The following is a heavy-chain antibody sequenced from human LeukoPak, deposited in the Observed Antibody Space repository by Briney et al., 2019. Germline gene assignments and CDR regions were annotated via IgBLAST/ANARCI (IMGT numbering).Heavy chain of an antibody. Sequence: RPSETLSLTCTVAGGSISSGSYYWSWIRQPPGKGLEWIGEINHSGSTNYNPSLKSRVTISVDTSKNQFSLKLSSVTAADTAVYYCARPTSSGWYKGYYYYYYMDVWGKGTTVTVSS. J-gene: IGHJ6*03. V-gene: IGHV4-39*07. D-gene: IGHD6-19*01. CDR3: ARPTSSGWYKGYYYYYYMDV. CDR2: INHSGST. CDR1: GGSISSGSYY.